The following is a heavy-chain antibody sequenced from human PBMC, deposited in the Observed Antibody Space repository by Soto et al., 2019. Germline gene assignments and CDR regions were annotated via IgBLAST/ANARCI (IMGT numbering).Heavy chain of an antibody. Sequence: QVQLQESGPGLVKPSGTLSLTCAVSGGSISSSNWWSWVRQPPGKGLEWIGEIYHSGSTNYNPSLKRRVTISVDKSKNQFSLKLSSVTAADTAVYYCARDLGEYSSSSTYYGMDVWGQGTTVTVSS. D-gene: IGHD6-6*01. CDR1: GGSISSSNW. V-gene: IGHV4-4*02. CDR3: ARDLGEYSSSSTYYGMDV. J-gene: IGHJ6*02. CDR2: IYHSGST.